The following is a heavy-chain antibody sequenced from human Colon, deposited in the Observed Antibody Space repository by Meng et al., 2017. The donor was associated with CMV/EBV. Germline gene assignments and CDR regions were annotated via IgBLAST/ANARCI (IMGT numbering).Heavy chain of an antibody. D-gene: IGHD2-8*01. CDR3: ARRHFTNWFYLDS. J-gene: IGHJ4*02. V-gene: IGHV6-1*01. Sequence: QTLSLTCAISGDSVSRDTVGWNWIRLSPSRGLEWLGRTYYRSRWLHDYAEFVRSRIRIDADTSKNEVSLRLESVTPEDTAVYYCARRHFTNWFYLDSWGQGTLVTVSS. CDR2: TYYRSRWLH. CDR1: GDSVSRDTVG.